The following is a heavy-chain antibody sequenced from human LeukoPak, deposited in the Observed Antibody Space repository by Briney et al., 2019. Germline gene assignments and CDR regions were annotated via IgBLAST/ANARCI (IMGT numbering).Heavy chain of an antibody. CDR2: INHSGST. CDR3: ARLLDFYGSGSYALGY. CDR1: GESFSGYY. J-gene: IGHJ4*02. Sequence: SETLSLTCAVYGESFSGYYWSWIRQPPGKGLEWIGEINHSGSTNYNPSLKSRVTISVDTSKNQFSLKLSSVTAADTAVYYCARLLDFYGSGSYALGYWGQGTLVTVSS. V-gene: IGHV4-34*01. D-gene: IGHD3-10*01.